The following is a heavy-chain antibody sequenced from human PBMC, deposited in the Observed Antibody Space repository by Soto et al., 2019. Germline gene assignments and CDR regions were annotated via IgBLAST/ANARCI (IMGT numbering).Heavy chain of an antibody. D-gene: IGHD2-2*01. CDR3: ARSQGSSTSLEIYYYYYYGMDV. CDR2: IIPISDTT. J-gene: IGHJ6*02. Sequence: QVPLVQSGAEVKKPGSSVKVSCKASGGTFSSYAISWVRQAPGQGLEWMGGIIPISDTTNYAQKFQGRVTITADESTSTAYMELSSLISEDTAVYYCARSQGSSTSLEIYYYYYYGMDVWGQGTTVTVSS. V-gene: IGHV1-69*01. CDR1: GGTFSSYA.